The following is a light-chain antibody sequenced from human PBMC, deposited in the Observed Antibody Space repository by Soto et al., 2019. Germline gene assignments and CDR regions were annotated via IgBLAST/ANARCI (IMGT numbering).Light chain of an antibody. CDR3: QQYYTTPIT. CDR1: QNVLYGSNNKNY. CDR2: WAA. J-gene: IGKJ5*01. V-gene: IGKV4-1*01. Sequence: DIVMTQSPDSLAVSLGERATINCKSSQNVLYGSNNKNYLAWYQQTPGQPPKVLIYWAATRESWVPDRFIGRGSVTEFTLNIHIFQDEDVAVYYCQQYYTTPITFGQGTRLAIK.